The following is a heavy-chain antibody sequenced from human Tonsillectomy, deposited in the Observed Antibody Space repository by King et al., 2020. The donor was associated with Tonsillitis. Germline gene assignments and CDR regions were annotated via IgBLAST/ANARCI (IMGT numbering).Heavy chain of an antibody. J-gene: IGHJ4*02. CDR3: AGDLTIFGVVYSYDS. V-gene: IGHV3-33*08. CDR1: GFNFTNYV. D-gene: IGHD3-3*01. Sequence: QVQLVESGGGVVQPGRSLRLSCAASGFNFTNYVMHWVRQAPGKGLEWVALIWYDGSNKYYADSVKGRFTISRDNSKNTLYLQMDSLRAEDTAVYYCAGDLTIFGVVYSYDSWGQGTLVTVSS. CDR2: IWYDGSNK.